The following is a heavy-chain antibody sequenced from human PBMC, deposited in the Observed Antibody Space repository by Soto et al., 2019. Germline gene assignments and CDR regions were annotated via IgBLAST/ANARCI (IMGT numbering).Heavy chain of an antibody. V-gene: IGHV4-38-2*01. CDR2: IYHSGST. Sequence: PSETLSLTCAVSGYSISSGYYWGWIRQPPGKGLEWIGSIYHSGSTYYNPSLKSRVTISVDTSKNQFSLTLSSVTAADTAVYYCARGRGDGCGYNYYYCMDVWGQGTTVTVSS. CDR1: GYSISSGYY. CDR3: ARGRGDGCGYNYYYCMDV. J-gene: IGHJ6*02. D-gene: IGHD5-18*01.